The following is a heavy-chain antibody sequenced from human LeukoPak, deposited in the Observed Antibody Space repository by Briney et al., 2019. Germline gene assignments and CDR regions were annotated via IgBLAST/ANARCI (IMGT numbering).Heavy chain of an antibody. CDR3: ARDVGSGSSHPSDY. CDR1: GFTFDDYG. CDR2: INWNGGST. D-gene: IGHD3-10*01. V-gene: IGHV3-20*04. Sequence: GGSLRLSCAASGFTFDDYGMSWVRQAPGKGLEWVSGINWNGGSTGYADSVKGRFTISRDNAKNSLYLQTNSLRAEDTALYYCARDVGSGSSHPSDYWGQGTLVTVSS. J-gene: IGHJ4*02.